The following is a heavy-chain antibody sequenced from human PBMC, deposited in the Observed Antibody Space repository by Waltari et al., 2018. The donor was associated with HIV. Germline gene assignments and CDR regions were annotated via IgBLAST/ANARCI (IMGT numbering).Heavy chain of an antibody. J-gene: IGHJ6*02. CDR1: GDSVTSGDYY. V-gene: IGHV4-39*01. CDR3: ATVTSMAHYALDV. D-gene: IGHD5-18*01. Sequence: LRLQESGPRLVKPSETLSLTCSVSGDSVTSGDYYWAWLRQPPGKGLEWVGSLYYSGTTFYNPSLSSRVTISMDSSMNQLSLRLTSVTVADSAIYYCATVTSMAHYALDVWGRGTTVTVSS. CDR2: LYYSGTT.